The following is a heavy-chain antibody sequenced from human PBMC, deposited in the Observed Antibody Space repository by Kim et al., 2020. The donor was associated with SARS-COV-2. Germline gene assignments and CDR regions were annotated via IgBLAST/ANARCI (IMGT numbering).Heavy chain of an antibody. V-gene: IGHV4-39*01. Sequence: NPSLKSPVTISVDTSKNQFSLKLSSVTAADTAVYYCARSIVTAGNLFDYWGQGTLVTVSS. D-gene: IGHD6-13*01. J-gene: IGHJ4*02. CDR3: ARSIVTAGNLFDY.